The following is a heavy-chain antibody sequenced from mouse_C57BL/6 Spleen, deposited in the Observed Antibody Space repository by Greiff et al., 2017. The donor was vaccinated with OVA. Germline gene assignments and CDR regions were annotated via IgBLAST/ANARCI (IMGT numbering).Heavy chain of an antibody. CDR1: GYSFTGYY. CDR3: ARIYYDYDSYYYAMDY. J-gene: IGHJ4*01. CDR2: INPSTGGT. Sequence: EVQLQQSGPELVKPGASVKISCKASGYSFTGYYMHWVKQSSEKSLEWIGEINPSTGGTSYNQKFKGKATLTVDKSSSTAYMQLKSLTSEDSAVYYCARIYYDYDSYYYAMDYWGQGTSVTVSS. D-gene: IGHD2-4*01. V-gene: IGHV1-43*01.